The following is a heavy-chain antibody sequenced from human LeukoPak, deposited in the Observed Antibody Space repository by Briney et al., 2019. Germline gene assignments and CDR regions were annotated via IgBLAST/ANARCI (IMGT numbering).Heavy chain of an antibody. D-gene: IGHD2-8*01. CDR1: GGTFSSYA. J-gene: IGHJ4*02. CDR3: ARTYCTNGVCYYSSGWSFDY. CDR2: IIPIFGTA. Sequence: ASVKVSCKASGGTFSSYAISWVRQAPGQGLEWMGRIIPIFGTANYAQKFQGRVTITTDESTSTAYMELSSLRSEDTAVYYCARTYCTNGVCYYSSGWSFDYWGQGTVVTVSS. V-gene: IGHV1-69*05.